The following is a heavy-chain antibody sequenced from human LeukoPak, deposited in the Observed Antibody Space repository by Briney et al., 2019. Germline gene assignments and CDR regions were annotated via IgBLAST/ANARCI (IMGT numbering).Heavy chain of an antibody. D-gene: IGHD3-3*01. CDR3: ARGLFDFWSGYCFGY. V-gene: IGHV4-34*01. CDR1: GGSFSGYY. CDR2: INHSGST. Sequence: PSETLSLTCAVYGGSFSGYYWSWIRQPPGKGLEWIGEINHSGSTNYNPPLKSRVTISVDTSKNQFSLKLSSVTAADTAVYYCARGLFDFWSGYCFGYWGQGTLVTVSS. J-gene: IGHJ4*02.